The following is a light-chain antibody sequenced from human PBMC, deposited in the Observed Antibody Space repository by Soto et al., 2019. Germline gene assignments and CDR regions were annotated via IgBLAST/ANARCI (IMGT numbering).Light chain of an antibody. CDR2: LEGSGSY. CDR3: ETWDRLVE. V-gene: IGLV4-60*02. CDR1: SGHSSYI. J-gene: IGLJ2*01. Sequence: QSVLTQSSSASASLGSSVKLTCTLSSGHSSYIIAWHQQQPGKAPRYLMKLEGSGSYNKGSGVPDRFSGSSSGADRYLTISNLQFEDEADYYCETWDRLVEFGGGTKLTVL.